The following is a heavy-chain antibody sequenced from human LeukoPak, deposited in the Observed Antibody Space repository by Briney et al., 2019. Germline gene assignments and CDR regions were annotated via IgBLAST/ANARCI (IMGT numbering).Heavy chain of an antibody. D-gene: IGHD6-19*01. CDR3: ARGRGSGWYFDY. CDR1: GYTFTSYG. CDR2: ISAYNGNT. V-gene: IGHV1-18*01. J-gene: IGHJ4*02. Sequence: ASVKVSCKASGYTFTSYGISWVRQAPGQGLEWMGWISAYNGNTNYAQKFQGRVTITADKSTSTAYMELSSLRSEDTAVYYCARGRGSGWYFDYWGQGTLVTVSS.